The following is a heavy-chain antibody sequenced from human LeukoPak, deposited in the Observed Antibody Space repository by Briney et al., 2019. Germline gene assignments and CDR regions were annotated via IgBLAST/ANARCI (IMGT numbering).Heavy chain of an antibody. CDR1: GFTFSSYA. Sequence: GGSLRLSCAASGFTFSSYAMHWVRQAPGKGLEWVAVISYDGSNKYYADSVKGRFTISRDNSKSTLYLQMNSLRAEDTAVYYCAKCGGNRGSLYYFDYWGQGTLVTVSS. CDR2: ISYDGSNK. J-gene: IGHJ4*02. V-gene: IGHV3-30-3*02. D-gene: IGHD4-23*01. CDR3: AKCGGNRGSLYYFDY.